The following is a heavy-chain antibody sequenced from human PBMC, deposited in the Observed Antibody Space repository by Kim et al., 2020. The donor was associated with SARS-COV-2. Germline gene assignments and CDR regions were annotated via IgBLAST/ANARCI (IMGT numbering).Heavy chain of an antibody. J-gene: IGHJ6*03. CDR2: IYYSGST. D-gene: IGHD6-13*01. Sequence: SETLSLTCTVSGGSISSSSYYWGWIRQPPGKGLEWIGSIYYSGSTYYNPSLKSRVTISVDTSKNQFSLKLSSVTAADTAVYYCARSTAAGPPPGYMDVWGKGTTLTVSS. CDR3: ARSTAAGPPPGYMDV. V-gene: IGHV4-39*01. CDR1: GGSISSSSYY.